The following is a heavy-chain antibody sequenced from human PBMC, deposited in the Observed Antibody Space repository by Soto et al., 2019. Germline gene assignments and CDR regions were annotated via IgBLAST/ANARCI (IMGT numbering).Heavy chain of an antibody. V-gene: IGHV4-4*02. Sequence: QVQLQESGPGLVQPSGTLSHTCAVSGDSINNSHWWSWVRQTPGKGLEWIGETYHSGTTNYNPSLKTRVTISIDKSKNQFSLKMNSVTAADTAVYYCAREVNSSPARGPNWFDPWGQGTLVTVSS. CDR3: AREVNSSPARGPNWFDP. D-gene: IGHD6-13*01. J-gene: IGHJ5*02. CDR1: GDSINNSHW. CDR2: TYHSGTT.